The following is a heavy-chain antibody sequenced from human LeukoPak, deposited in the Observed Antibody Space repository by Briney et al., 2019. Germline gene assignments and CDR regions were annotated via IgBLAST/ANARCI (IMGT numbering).Heavy chain of an antibody. V-gene: IGHV4-61*02. D-gene: IGHD3-10*01. CDR3: ARADKWYGAFDY. CDR2: IYTSGST. J-gene: IGHJ4*02. CDR1: GGSISSGSYY. Sequence: SETLSLTCTVSGGSISSGSYYWSWIRQPAGKGLEWIERIYTSGSTNYNPSLKSRVTISVDTSKNQFSLKLSSVTAADTAVYYCARADKWYGAFDYWGQGTLVTVSS.